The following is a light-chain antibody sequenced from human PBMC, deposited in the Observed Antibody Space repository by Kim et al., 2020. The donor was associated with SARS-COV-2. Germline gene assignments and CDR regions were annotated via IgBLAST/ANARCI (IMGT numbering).Light chain of an antibody. CDR3: QQYNNWPPWT. CDR1: QSVSSN. J-gene: IGKJ1*01. CDR2: GAS. Sequence: YPGERATLSCRASQSVSSNLAWYQQKPGQAPRHLIYGASTRATGIPARFSGSGSGTEFTLTISSLQSEDFAVYYCQQYNNWPPWTFGQGTKVDIK. V-gene: IGKV3-15*01.